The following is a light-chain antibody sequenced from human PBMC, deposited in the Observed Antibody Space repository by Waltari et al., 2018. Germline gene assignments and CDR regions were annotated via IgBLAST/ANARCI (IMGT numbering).Light chain of an antibody. CDR1: TSDVGVYDY. CDR2: DVS. V-gene: IGLV2-14*03. CDR3: SSYTTSGTL. Sequence: QSALTQPASVSGSPGQSIAISCTGTTSDVGVYDYVSWYQQHPGKAPKLMIYDVSNRPSGVSNRFSGSKSGNTASLTISGLQAEDEADYYCSSYTTSGTLFGTGTKVTVL. J-gene: IGLJ1*01.